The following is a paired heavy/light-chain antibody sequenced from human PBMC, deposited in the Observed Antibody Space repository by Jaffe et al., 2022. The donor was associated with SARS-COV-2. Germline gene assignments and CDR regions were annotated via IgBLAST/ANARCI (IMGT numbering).Heavy chain of an antibody. D-gene: IGHD1-26*01. V-gene: IGHV3-53*02. Sequence: EVQLVETGGGLIQPGGSLRLSCAASGLTVSRNYMSWVRQAPGKGLEWVSVIYSGGNTYFAASVKGRFTISRDNSKNTLFLEMNTLRAEDTAVYFCARVGPTSFAFDLWGQGTMVTVSS. CDR1: GLTVSRNY. J-gene: IGHJ3*01. CDR3: ARVGPTSFAFDL. CDR2: IYSGGNT.
Light chain of an antibody. CDR3: QQYGSSYT. J-gene: IGKJ2*01. Sequence: EIVLTQSPGTLSLSPGERATLSCRASQSVSSNYLAWYQQKPGQAPRLLIYGASSRATGIPDRFSGSGSGTDFTLTVSRLEPEDFAVYYCQQYGSSYTFGQGTKLEIK. CDR2: GAS. V-gene: IGKV3-20*01. CDR1: QSVSSNY.